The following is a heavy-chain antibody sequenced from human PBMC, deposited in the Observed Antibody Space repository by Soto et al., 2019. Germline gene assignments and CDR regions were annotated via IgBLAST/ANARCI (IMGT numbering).Heavy chain of an antibody. CDR2: ISGSGGST. D-gene: IGHD6-19*01. CDR3: AKSSGYSSGCFDY. CDR1: GFTLSSYA. J-gene: IGHJ4*02. Sequence: EVQVLESGGGLVQPGGSLRLSCAASGFTLSSYAMTWVRQAPGKGLEWVSAISGSGGSTYYADSVKGRLTISRDNSKNTLYLQMNSLRAEDTAVYYCAKSSGYSSGCFDYWGQGTLVTVSS. V-gene: IGHV3-23*01.